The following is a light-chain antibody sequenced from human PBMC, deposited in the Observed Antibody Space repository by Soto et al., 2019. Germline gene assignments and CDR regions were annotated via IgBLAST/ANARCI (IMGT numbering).Light chain of an antibody. J-gene: IGKJ3*01. CDR3: QKYNSAPIT. CDR2: AAS. Sequence: DIQMTQSPSSLSASVGDRVTITCRASQGISNYLAWYQQKPGKVPKLLIYAASTLQSGVPSRFSGSGSGTDFTLTISSLQPEDVATYDGQKYNSAPITCGPGTKVDIK. V-gene: IGKV1-27*01. CDR1: QGISNY.